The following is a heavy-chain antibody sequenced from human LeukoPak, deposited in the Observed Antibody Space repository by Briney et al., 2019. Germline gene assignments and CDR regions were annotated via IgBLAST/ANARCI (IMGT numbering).Heavy chain of an antibody. V-gene: IGHV3-7*01. CDR2: IKQDGSEK. CDR1: GFTFSSYW. CDR3: ARDDPPPPDAYYYDSSGYYYVWWFDP. D-gene: IGHD3-22*01. Sequence: PGGSLRLSCAASGFTFSSYWMSWVRQAPGKGLEWVANIKQDGSEKYYVDSVKGRFTISRDNAKNSLYLQMNSLRAEDTAVYYCARDDPPPPDAYYYDSSGYYYVWWFDPWGQGTLVTVSS. J-gene: IGHJ5*02.